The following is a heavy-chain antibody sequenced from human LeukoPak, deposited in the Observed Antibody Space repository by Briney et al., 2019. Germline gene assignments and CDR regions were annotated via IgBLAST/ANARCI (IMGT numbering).Heavy chain of an antibody. CDR2: ISWNSGSI. V-gene: IGHV3-9*03. CDR3: ANGRIAARQGALDI. CDR1: GFTFDDYA. Sequence: GRSLRLSCAASGFTFDDYAMHWVRQAPGKGLEWVSGISWNSGSIGYADSVKGRFTISRDNAKNSLYLQMNSLRAEDMALYYCANGRIAARQGALDIWGQGTMVTISS. J-gene: IGHJ3*02. D-gene: IGHD6-6*01.